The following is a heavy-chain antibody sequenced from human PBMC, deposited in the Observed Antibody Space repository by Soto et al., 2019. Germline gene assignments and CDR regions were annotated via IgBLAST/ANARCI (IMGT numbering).Heavy chain of an antibody. V-gene: IGHV4-39*01. D-gene: IGHD6-6*01. Sequence: SETLSLTWTVSGGSIRSSDYYWVWIRQPPGKGLEYIGSIYYGGNAYYNPSLKSRVTMSVDTSKNQFSLKLTSVTAADTAVYYCANPYSSSSALDYWGQGNLVT. CDR2: IYYGGNA. CDR3: ANPYSSSSALDY. J-gene: IGHJ4*02. CDR1: GGSIRSSDYY.